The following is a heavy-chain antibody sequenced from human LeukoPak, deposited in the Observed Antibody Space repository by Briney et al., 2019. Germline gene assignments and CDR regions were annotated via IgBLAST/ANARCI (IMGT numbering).Heavy chain of an antibody. Sequence: GGPLRLSCAASGFTLKNYPMIGLRQAPGKGREGVSSISENGGYTYYADSVKGRFTISRDNSNNTVNLQMNSLRAEDTAVYYCAKYTAKAPRRDLDYWSQGTLVTVSS. CDR2: ISENGGYT. J-gene: IGHJ4*02. D-gene: IGHD2-2*02. V-gene: IGHV3-23*01. CDR3: AKYTAKAPRRDLDY. CDR1: GFTLKNYP.